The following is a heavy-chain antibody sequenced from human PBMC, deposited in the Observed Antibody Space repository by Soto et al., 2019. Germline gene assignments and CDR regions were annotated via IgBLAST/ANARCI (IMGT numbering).Heavy chain of an antibody. D-gene: IGHD4-17*01. CDR3: AREESSDYGDYSSWFDP. CDR2: ISAYNGNT. J-gene: IGHJ5*02. V-gene: IGHV1-18*01. CDR1: GYTFTSYG. Sequence: ASVKVSCKASGYTFTSYGISWVRQAPGQGLEWMGWISAYNGNTNYAQKPQGRVTMTTDTSTSTAYMELRSLRSDDTAVYYCAREESSDYGDYSSWFDPWGQGTLVTVSS.